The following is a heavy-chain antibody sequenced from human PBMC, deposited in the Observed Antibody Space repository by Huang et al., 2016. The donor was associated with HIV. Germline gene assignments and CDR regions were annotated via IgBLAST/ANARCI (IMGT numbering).Heavy chain of an antibody. V-gene: IGHV1-3*01. J-gene: IGHJ5*01. CDR3: ARGGHPLNRVVLVQTWFDS. D-gene: IGHD2-8*02. Sequence: QVYLAQSGIEVKKPGASVKTSPGVSLQVSCTTSGYVFSNSAIHWLRQSPGWGRGWVGWINVGKGNIKVSRKFQGRRNIARGTPATTVFMHLSALTTEDTAVYDCARGGHPLNRVVLVQTWFDSWGPGTAVSVSS. CDR2: INVGKGNI. CDR1: GYVFSNSA.